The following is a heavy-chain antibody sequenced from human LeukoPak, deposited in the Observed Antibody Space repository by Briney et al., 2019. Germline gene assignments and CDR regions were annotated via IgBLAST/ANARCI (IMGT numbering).Heavy chain of an antibody. Sequence: PSETLSLTCSVSGYSISSGYYWGWIRQPPGKGLEWLGTIYHSGSTYYNPSLKSRVTMSVDMSKNQFSLKLRSVTAADTAVYYCARDVVAARGSFDYWGRGTLVTVSS. V-gene: IGHV4-38-2*02. J-gene: IGHJ4*02. CDR3: ARDVVAARGSFDY. CDR2: IYHSGST. CDR1: GYSISSGYY. D-gene: IGHD2-2*01.